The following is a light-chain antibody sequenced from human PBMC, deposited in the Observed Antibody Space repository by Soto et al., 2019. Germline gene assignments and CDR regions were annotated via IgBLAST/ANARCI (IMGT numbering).Light chain of an antibody. CDR3: HQYGSSPWT. CDR2: GAS. CDR1: ETVTSDY. Sequence: EIVLTQSPGTLSLSPGETATLSCRASETVTSDYLAWYQQKPGQAPRLLFYGASRRAAGIPDRFSGSGSGTDFTLIISRLEPEDFVVYYCHQYGSSPWTFGQGTKVDVK. V-gene: IGKV3-20*01. J-gene: IGKJ1*01.